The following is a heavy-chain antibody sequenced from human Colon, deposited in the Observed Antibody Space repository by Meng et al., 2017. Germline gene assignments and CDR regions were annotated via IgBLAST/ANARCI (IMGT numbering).Heavy chain of an antibody. CDR2: TYYRSKWYN. CDR1: GDSVSSNTAA. J-gene: IGHJ4*02. CDR3: ARDHGYSYGLPLDY. D-gene: IGHD5-18*01. Sequence: QVQLQQSGPGLVKPSQTLSLTCFISGDSVSSNTAAWNWIRQSPSRGLEWLGRTYYRSKWYNEYAVSVKSRMTLNADTSKNQVSLQVNSVTPEDTAVYYCARDHGYSYGLPLDYWGQGILVTVSS. V-gene: IGHV6-1*01.